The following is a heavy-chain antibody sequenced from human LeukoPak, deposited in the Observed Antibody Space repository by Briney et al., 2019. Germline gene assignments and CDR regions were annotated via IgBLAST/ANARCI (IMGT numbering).Heavy chain of an antibody. Sequence: SETLSLTSTVSGGSITSGGYYWGWIRQPPGKGLEWIGSVYYSGSIHYNPSLKSRVTISADTSKNQISLKLSSVTAADTAMYYCARLRGYSYAGDYWGQGSLVTVSS. CDR1: GGSITSGGYY. CDR3: ARLRGYSYAGDY. V-gene: IGHV4-39*07. D-gene: IGHD5-18*01. J-gene: IGHJ4*02. CDR2: VYYSGSI.